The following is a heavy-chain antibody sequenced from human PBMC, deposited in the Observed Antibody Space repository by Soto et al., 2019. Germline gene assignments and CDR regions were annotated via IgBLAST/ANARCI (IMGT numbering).Heavy chain of an antibody. CDR1: GFSFDTYN. V-gene: IGHV3-21*01. J-gene: IGHJ4*02. Sequence: VGSLRLSCAASGFSFDTYNMNWVRQAPGKGLEWVSSISSGRPDIFYADSVRGRFTTSRDDAKKSLFLQMNSLRADGTAVYYCARDHLGIAAGDFDLWGQGTLVTVSS. CDR2: ISSGRPDI. D-gene: IGHD6-19*01. CDR3: ARDHLGIAAGDFDL.